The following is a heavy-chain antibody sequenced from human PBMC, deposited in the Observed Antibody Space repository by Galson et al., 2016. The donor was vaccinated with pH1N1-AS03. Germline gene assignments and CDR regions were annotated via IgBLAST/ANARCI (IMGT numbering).Heavy chain of an antibody. Sequence: SLRLSCAASGFTFSSYAVHWVRQAPGKGLEYVSAISGNGYSTYYANSVKGRFTISRDNSKSTLFLQMGSLRPEDRAVYYCARGPVSYSNYWFPPPDYWGQGTLVTVSS. J-gene: IGHJ4*02. V-gene: IGHV3-64*01. D-gene: IGHD6-13*01. CDR1: GFTFSSYA. CDR3: ARGPVSYSNYWFPPPDY. CDR2: ISGNGYST.